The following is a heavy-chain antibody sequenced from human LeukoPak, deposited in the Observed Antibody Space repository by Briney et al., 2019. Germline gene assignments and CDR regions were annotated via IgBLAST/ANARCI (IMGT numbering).Heavy chain of an antibody. CDR3: ARQRADYFYYYVDV. CDR1: GGSIGTTNYY. CDR2: IYYSETT. V-gene: IGHV4-39*01. J-gene: IGHJ6*03. D-gene: IGHD3-9*01. Sequence: SETLSLTCTVSGGSIGTTNYYWGWLRQPPGKGLEWIGSIYYSETTYDNPSLESRVSISIETSKNQFSLKLSSVTAADTSMYYSARQRADYFYYYVDVWGKGTTVTVS.